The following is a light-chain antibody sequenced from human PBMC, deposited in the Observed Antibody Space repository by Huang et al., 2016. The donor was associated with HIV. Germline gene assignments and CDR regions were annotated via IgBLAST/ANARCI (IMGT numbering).Light chain of an antibody. V-gene: IGKV3-11*01. J-gene: IGKJ1*01. CDR3: HQRTDWPWT. CDR1: QSVSSY. CDR2: DVS. Sequence: EIVLTQSPATLSLSPGERATLSCRASQSVSSYLAWYQQKRGQAPRLRIYDVSNRATGIAARFSGSGSGTDFTLTISSLEPEDFAVYYCHQRTDWPWTFGQGTKVEIK.